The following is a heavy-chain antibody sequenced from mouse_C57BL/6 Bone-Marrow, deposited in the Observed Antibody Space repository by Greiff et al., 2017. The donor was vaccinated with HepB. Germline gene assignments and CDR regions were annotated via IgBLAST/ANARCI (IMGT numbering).Heavy chain of an antibody. CDR2: IDPETGGT. CDR1: GYTFTDYE. Sequence: QVQLQQSGAELVRPGASVTLSCKASGYTFTDYEMHWVKQTPVHGLEWIGAIDPETGGTAYNQKFKGKAILTADKSSSTAYMELRSRTSEDSAVYYCTRSDDGYDRYWFAYWGQGTLVTVSA. J-gene: IGHJ3*01. D-gene: IGHD2-2*01. V-gene: IGHV1-15*01. CDR3: TRSDDGYDRYWFAY.